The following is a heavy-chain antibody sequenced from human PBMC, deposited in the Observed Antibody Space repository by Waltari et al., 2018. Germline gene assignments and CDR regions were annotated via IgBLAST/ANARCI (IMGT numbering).Heavy chain of an antibody. D-gene: IGHD5-18*01. CDR1: GGSISSGGHY. Sequence: QVQLQESGPGLVKPSQTRSLTCTVSGGSISSGGHYWGWIRQHPGKGLEGIGYIYYGGSTYVNPTLTSRLTISVATSKNQFSLKLSSVTAADTAMYYCARGDSYGPFDYWGQGTLVTVSS. V-gene: IGHV4-31*03. J-gene: IGHJ4*02. CDR2: IYYGGST. CDR3: ARGDSYGPFDY.